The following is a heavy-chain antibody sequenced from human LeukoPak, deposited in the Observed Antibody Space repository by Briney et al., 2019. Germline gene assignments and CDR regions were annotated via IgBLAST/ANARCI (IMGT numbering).Heavy chain of an antibody. D-gene: IGHD3-3*01. V-gene: IGHV3-23*01. Sequence: PGGSLRLSCAASGFTFSSYGMSWVRQAPGKGLEWVSAISGSGGSTYYADSVKGRFTISRDNSKNTLYLQMNSLRAEDTAVYYCAKGGTYYDFWSGYSYYYYYMDAWGKGTTVTVSS. CDR1: GFTFSSYG. CDR2: ISGSGGST. CDR3: AKGGTYYDFWSGYSYYYYYMDA. J-gene: IGHJ6*03.